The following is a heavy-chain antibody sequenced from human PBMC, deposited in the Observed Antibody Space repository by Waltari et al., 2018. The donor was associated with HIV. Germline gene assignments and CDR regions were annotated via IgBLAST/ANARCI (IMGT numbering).Heavy chain of an antibody. CDR2: IYWDDDK. Sequence: QITFKESGPPLVPPPQSLTLTCTFPGFSPSTSSVGVDWIRQPPRTALAWLALIYWDDDKRYSPSLKSRLTITKDTSKNQVVLTMTNMDPVDTATYYCAHSSHSHGQESLIENDYWGQGTLVTVSS. D-gene: IGHD5-18*01. J-gene: IGHJ4*02. CDR1: GFSPSTSSVG. V-gene: IGHV2-5*02. CDR3: AHSSHSHGQESLIENDY.